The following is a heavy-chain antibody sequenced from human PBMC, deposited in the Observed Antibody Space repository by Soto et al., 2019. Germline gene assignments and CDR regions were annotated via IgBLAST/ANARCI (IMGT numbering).Heavy chain of an antibody. CDR3: ASHSSIAARPTQYYYYGMDA. J-gene: IGHJ6*04. CDR1: GYSFTSYC. Sequence: GESLKISCKGSGYSFTSYCIGWVRQVPGKGLEWMGIIYPGDSDTRYSPSFQGQVTISADKSISTAYLQWSSLKASDTAMYYCASHSSIAARPTQYYYYGMDAWGKGTTVKVSS. D-gene: IGHD6-6*01. CDR2: IYPGDSDT. V-gene: IGHV5-51*01.